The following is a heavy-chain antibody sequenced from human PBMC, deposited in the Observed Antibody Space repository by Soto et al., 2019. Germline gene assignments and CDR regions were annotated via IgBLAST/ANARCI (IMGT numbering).Heavy chain of an antibody. J-gene: IGHJ6*02. CDR1: GYSFTSYW. CDR3: ATRAGVQLVPRPYYYYYGMDV. V-gene: IGHV5-51*01. CDR2: IYPGDSDT. Sequence: PGESLKISCKGSGYSFTSYWIGWVRQMPWKGLEWMGIIYPGDSDTRYSPSFQGQVTISADKSISTAYLQWSSLKASDTAMYYCATRAGVQLVPRPYYYYYGMDVWGQGTTVTVSS. D-gene: IGHD6-6*01.